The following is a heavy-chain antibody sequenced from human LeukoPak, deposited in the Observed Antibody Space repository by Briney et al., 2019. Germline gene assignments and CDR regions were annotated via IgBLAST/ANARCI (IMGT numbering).Heavy chain of an antibody. D-gene: IGHD3-10*01. J-gene: IGHJ4*02. CDR1: GFTVSSNY. CDR3: AKGSSSYGHPISPLVDY. V-gene: IGHV3-66*01. CDR2: IYSGGDT. Sequence: GGSLRLSCAASGFTVSSNYMGWVRQAPGKGLEWVSVIYSGGDTYYADSVKGRFTISRDNSKNTIYLEMSSLKAEDTAVYYCAKGSSSYGHPISPLVDYWGQGALVSVSS.